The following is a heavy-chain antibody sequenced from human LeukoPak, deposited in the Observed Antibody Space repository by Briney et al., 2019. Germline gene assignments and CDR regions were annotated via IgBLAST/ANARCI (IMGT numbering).Heavy chain of an antibody. V-gene: IGHV4-31*03. CDR2: IFYTGST. J-gene: IGHJ4*02. D-gene: IGHD1-1*01. CDR1: GGSLSSGSSY. CDR3: ARVGIISEPTATFYFDY. Sequence: TSETLSLTCTVSGGSLSSGSSYWSWIRQHPGKGLEWIGYIFYTGSTYYNPSLNSRINISVVTSKNQFSLQLSSVTAADTAVYYCARVGIISEPTATFYFDYWGQGTLVTVSS.